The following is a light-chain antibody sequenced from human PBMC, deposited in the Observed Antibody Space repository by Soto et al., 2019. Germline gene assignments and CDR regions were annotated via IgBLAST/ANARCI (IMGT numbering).Light chain of an antibody. V-gene: IGLV9-49*01. Sequence: QLVLTQPPSASASLGASVTLMCTLNRVQKNYRVDWYEQRPGKGPRFVMRVGTGGIVGSKGDGIPDRFSVLGSGLNRYLTIKNIQEEDESDYHCGADHGSGSNVVFGGGTKVTVL. CDR2: VGTGGIVG. CDR3: GADHGSGSNVV. CDR1: RVQKNYR. J-gene: IGLJ2*01.